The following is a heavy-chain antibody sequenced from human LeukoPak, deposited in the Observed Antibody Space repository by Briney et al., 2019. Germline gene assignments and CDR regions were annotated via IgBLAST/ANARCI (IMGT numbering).Heavy chain of an antibody. J-gene: IGHJ4*02. D-gene: IGHD5-24*01. Sequence: GGALRVSCAASGFNFCRYSMTLGRQAPGKGLGWVSVISAGSASTFYADAVKGRCTISRGNAKNTVFLQMSSLRAEDTPLYYCARKSASGNYPLEYWAQGPLVTVSS. CDR3: ARKSASGNYPLEY. CDR2: ISAGSAST. V-gene: IGHV3-23*01. CDR1: GFNFCRYS.